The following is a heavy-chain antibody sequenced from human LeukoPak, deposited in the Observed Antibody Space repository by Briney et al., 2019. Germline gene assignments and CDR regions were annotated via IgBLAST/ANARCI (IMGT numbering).Heavy chain of an antibody. J-gene: IGHJ4*02. CDR1: GFTFDDHA. CDR3: ARGGYRGYPYYFDY. V-gene: IGHV3-9*01. Sequence: PGRSLRLSCAASGFTFDDHAMHWVRQAPGKGLEWVSGISWNSGSIGYADSVKGRFIISRDNAKNSLYLLMSSLRPEDTALYYCARGGYRGYPYYFDYWGQGTLVTVSS. D-gene: IGHD5-12*01. CDR2: ISWNSGSI.